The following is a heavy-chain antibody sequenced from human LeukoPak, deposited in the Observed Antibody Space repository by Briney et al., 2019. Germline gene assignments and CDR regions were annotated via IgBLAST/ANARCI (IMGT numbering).Heavy chain of an antibody. CDR1: GFTVSSNY. D-gene: IGHD3-22*01. J-gene: IGHJ4*02. Sequence: GGSLRLSCAASGFTVSSNYMSWVRQAPGKGLEWVSVIYSGGSTYYADSVKGRFTISRDNSKNTLYLQMNSLRAEDTAVYYCAKQRGYSSAPFDYWGQGTLVTVSS. CDR2: IYSGGST. V-gene: IGHV3-66*04. CDR3: AKQRGYSSAPFDY.